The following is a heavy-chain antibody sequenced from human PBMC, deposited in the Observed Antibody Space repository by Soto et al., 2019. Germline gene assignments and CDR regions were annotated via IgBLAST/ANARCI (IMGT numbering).Heavy chain of an antibody. CDR3: AREXLRYFDWPEYYFDY. CDR2: IIPILGIA. Sequence: SVKVSCKASGGTFSSYTISWVRQAPGQGLEWMGRIIPILGIANYAQKFQGRVTITADKSTSTAYMELSSLRSEDTAVYYCAREXLRYFDWPEYYFDYWGQGTLVTVSS. CDR1: GGTFSSYT. V-gene: IGHV1-69*04. D-gene: IGHD3-9*01. J-gene: IGHJ4*02.